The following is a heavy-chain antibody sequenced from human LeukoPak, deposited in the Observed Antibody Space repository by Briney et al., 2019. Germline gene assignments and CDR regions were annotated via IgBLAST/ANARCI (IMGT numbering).Heavy chain of an antibody. CDR1: GFTFSSYV. CDR3: ARGSTGTNLFAP. V-gene: IGHV3-23*01. CDR2: ISVSSSST. D-gene: IGHD1-14*01. J-gene: IGHJ5*02. Sequence: GGSLRLSCAASGFTFSSYVMNWVRQAPGKGLEWVSAISVSSSSTYYADSVKGRFTISRDNSKNTLYLQMNSLRAEDTAVYYCARGSTGTNLFAPWGQGTMVTVSS.